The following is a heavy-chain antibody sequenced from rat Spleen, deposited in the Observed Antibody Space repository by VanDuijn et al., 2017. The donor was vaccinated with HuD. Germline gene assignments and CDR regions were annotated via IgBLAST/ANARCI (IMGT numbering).Heavy chain of an antibody. Sequence: EVQLVESGGGLVQPGRSLKLSCAASGFTFSDYGVAWVRQAPTKGLEWVATISYGDSSGHSSTYYGDSVKGRFTLSRDNAKSTLYLQMNSLRSEDTATYYCARQRGPSWFAYWGQGTLVTVSS. CDR3: ARQRGPSWFAY. V-gene: IGHV5-29*01. CDR1: GFTFSDYG. D-gene: IGHD3-1*01. J-gene: IGHJ3*01. CDR2: ISYGDSSGHSST.